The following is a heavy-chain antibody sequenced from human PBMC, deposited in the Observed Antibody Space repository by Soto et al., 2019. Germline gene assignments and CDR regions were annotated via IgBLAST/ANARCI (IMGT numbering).Heavy chain of an antibody. CDR1: GGTFSSYA. CDR3: ARDYIVGAIEGYFDY. Sequence: QVQLVQSGAEVKKPGSSVKVSCKASGGTFSSYAISWVRQAPGQGLEWMGGIIPIFGTANYAQKFQGRVTITADESTSTAYMELSSLRSEETGVYYCARDYIVGAIEGYFDYWGQGTLVTVSS. CDR2: IIPIFGTA. D-gene: IGHD1-26*01. V-gene: IGHV1-69*01. J-gene: IGHJ4*02.